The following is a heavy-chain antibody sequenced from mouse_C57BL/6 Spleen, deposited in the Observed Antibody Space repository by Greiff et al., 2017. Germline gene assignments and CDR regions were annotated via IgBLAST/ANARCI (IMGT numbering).Heavy chain of an antibody. J-gene: IGHJ3*01. CDR2: IDPEDGET. Sequence: EVQLQQSGAELVKPGASVKLSCTASGFNIKDYYMHWVKQRTEQGLEWIGRIDPEDGETKYAPKFPGKATITADTSSNTAYLQLSSLTSEDTAVYYCAEGSDYDYDQFAYWGQGTLVTVSA. V-gene: IGHV14-2*01. D-gene: IGHD2-4*01. CDR3: AEGSDYDYDQFAY. CDR1: GFNIKDYY.